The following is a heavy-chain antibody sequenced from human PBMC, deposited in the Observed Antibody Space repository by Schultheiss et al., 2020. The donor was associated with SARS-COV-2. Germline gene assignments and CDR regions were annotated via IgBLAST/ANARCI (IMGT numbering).Heavy chain of an antibody. V-gene: IGHV3-30*07. Sequence: GGSLRLSCAASGFTFSSYALHWVRQAPGKGLKWVAVISYDGTNKYYADSVKGRFTISRDNAKNSLYLQMNSLRAEDTAVYYCARYADRGSHDYWGQGTLVTVAS. CDR1: GFTFSSYA. CDR3: ARYADRGSHDY. J-gene: IGHJ4*02. CDR2: ISYDGTNK. D-gene: IGHD1-26*01.